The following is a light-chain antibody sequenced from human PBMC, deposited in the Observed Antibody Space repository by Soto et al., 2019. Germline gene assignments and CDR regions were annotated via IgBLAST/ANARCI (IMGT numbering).Light chain of an antibody. J-gene: IGKJ4*01. CDR3: QQANSFPPT. V-gene: IGKV1-12*01. Sequence: DIQLTQSPSSVYASVGDRVSITCRASQGINSWLAWYQQKPGKAPKLLIYAASSLQSGVPSRFSGSGSGTDFTLTIRSLQPEDFATYYCQQANSFPPTFGGGTKVEIK. CDR1: QGINSW. CDR2: AAS.